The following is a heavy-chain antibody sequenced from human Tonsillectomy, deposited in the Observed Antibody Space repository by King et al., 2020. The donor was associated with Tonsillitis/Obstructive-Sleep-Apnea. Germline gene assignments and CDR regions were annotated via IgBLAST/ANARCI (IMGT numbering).Heavy chain of an antibody. V-gene: IGHV4-34*01. CDR1: GGSFSGYY. D-gene: IGHD6-19*01. J-gene: IGHJ3*02. CDR3: ASVLYYSSGWPI. CDR2: INHSGST. Sequence: VQLQQWGAGLLKPSETLSLTCAVYGGSFSGYYWSWIRQPPGKGLEWIGEINHSGSTNYNPSLKSRVTISVDTSKNQFSLKLSSVTAADTAVYYCASVLYYSSGWPIWGQGTMVTVSS.